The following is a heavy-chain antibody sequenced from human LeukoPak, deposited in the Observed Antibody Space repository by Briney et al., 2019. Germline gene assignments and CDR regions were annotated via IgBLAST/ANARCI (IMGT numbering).Heavy chain of an antibody. J-gene: IGHJ4*02. V-gene: IGHV3-20*04. CDR2: INWNGGST. D-gene: IGHD3-10*01. CDR3: ARSAGSGSYYGTVDY. Sequence: GGSLRFSCAASGFTFDDYGMSWVRQAPGKGLEWVSGINWNGGSTGYADSVKGRFTISRDNAKNSLYLQMNSLRAEDTALYYCARSAGSGSYYGTVDYWGQGTLVTVSS. CDR1: GFTFDDYG.